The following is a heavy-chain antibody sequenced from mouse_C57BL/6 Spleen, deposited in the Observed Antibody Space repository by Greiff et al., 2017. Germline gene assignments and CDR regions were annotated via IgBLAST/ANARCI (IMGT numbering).Heavy chain of an antibody. CDR3: ARSPGVTPFAD. J-gene: IGHJ3*01. V-gene: IGHV1-52*01. Sequence: VQLQQPGAELVRPGSSVKLSCKASGYTFTSYWMHWVKQRPIQGLEWIGNIDPSDSETHYNQKFKDKATLTVDKSSSTAYMQLSSLTSEDSAVYYCARSPGVTPFADWGHGTLVTVAA. CDR2: IDPSDSET. CDR1: GYTFTSYW. D-gene: IGHD2-1*01.